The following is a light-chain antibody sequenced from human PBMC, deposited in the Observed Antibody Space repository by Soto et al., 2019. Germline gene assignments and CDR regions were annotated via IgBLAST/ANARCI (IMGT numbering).Light chain of an antibody. J-gene: IGKJ4*01. V-gene: IGKV1-33*01. CDR3: QQFYDVFLT. CDR1: QDIDTS. Sequence: DIQMTQSPSSLSASVGDKVTITCQASQDIDTSLNWYQLRPGEPPKLLIYDASTLETGVPSRFSGSGSGIHFTLAIPSLHPEDSATYFCQQFYDVFLTFGGGTRVEFK. CDR2: DAS.